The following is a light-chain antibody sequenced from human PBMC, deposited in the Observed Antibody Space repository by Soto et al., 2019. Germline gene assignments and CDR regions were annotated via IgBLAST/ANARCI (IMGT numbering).Light chain of an antibody. J-gene: IGLJ1*01. CDR1: SNDVGGYNF. CDR3: SSYAGNNIYYV. CDR2: EVS. Sequence: QSVLTQPPSASGSPGHSVTISCTGTSNDVGGYNFVSWYQQHPGKAPKLMIFEVSKRPSGVPDRFSGSKSGSTASLTVSGLQAEDEADYYCSSYAGNNIYYVFGTETKATVL. V-gene: IGLV2-8*01.